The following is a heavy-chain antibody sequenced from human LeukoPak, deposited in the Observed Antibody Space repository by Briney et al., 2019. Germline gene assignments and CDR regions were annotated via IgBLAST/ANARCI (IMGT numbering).Heavy chain of an antibody. CDR3: AKHPAYYYDSSGWY. V-gene: IGHV3-23*01. CDR1: GFTFSSYA. CDR2: ISGSGGST. Sequence: GGSLRLSCAASGFTFSSYAMSWVRQAPGKGLEWVSAISGSGGSTYYADSVKGRFTISRDNSKNTLYLQMSSLRAEDTAVYYCAKHPAYYYDSSGWYWGQGTLVTVSS. J-gene: IGHJ4*02. D-gene: IGHD3-22*01.